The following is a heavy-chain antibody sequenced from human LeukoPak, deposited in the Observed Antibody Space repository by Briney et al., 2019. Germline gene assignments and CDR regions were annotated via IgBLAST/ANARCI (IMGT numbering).Heavy chain of an antibody. CDR3: ARRPQFVVSSGYSTPFDY. CDR2: IYYSGST. V-gene: IGHV4-39*01. D-gene: IGHD3-22*01. CDR1: GGSISSSSYY. J-gene: IGHJ4*02. Sequence: PSETLSLTCTVSGGSISSSSYYWGWIRQPPGKGLEWIGSIYYSGSTYYNPSLKSRVTISIDTSKNQFSLKLTSVTAADTAVYYCARRPQFVVSSGYSTPFDYWGQGTLVTVSS.